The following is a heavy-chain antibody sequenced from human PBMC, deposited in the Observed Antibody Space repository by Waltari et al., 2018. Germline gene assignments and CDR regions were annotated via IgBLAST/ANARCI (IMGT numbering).Heavy chain of an antibody. CDR1: GDSVSSNTAA. CDR3: ARYTDATAALDF. CDR2: TFYRSKWYT. D-gene: IGHD1-1*01. V-gene: IGHV6-1*01. Sequence: QVHLQQSGPGLLNPSQTLSLTCAISGDSVSSNTAAFNWVRQSPSRGLEWLGRTFYRSKWYTTYADSVKGRITSNADTSKNQFSLRMNSVTPGDTAVYYCARYTDATAALDFWGQGTLITVSS. J-gene: IGHJ4*02.